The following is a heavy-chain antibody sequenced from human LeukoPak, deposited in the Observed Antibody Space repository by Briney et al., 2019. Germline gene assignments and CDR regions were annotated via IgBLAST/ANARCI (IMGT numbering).Heavy chain of an antibody. CDR2: IYYSGGT. CDR3: ARPQEPAGRDDAFDI. V-gene: IGHV4-30-4*01. Sequence: SQTLSLTCTVSGGPISSGDYYWSWIRQPPGKGLEWIGYIYYSGGTYYNPSLKSRVTISVDTSKNQFSLKLSSVTAADTAVYYCARPQEPAGRDDAFDIWGQGTMVTVSS. J-gene: IGHJ3*02. CDR1: GGPISSGDYY. D-gene: IGHD1-1*01.